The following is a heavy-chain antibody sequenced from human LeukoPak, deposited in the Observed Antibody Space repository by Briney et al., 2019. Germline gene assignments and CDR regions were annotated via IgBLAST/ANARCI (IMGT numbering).Heavy chain of an antibody. V-gene: IGHV4-59*01. CDR1: GGSISSYY. D-gene: IGHD6-19*01. CDR3: ARGGYSSGCDY. J-gene: IGHJ4*02. Sequence: SETLSLTCTVSGGSISSYYWSWIRQPPGKGLEWIGYIYYSGSTNYNPSLKSRVTISVDTSKNQFSLKLSSVTAADTAVYYCARGGYSSGCDYWGQGTLVTVSS. CDR2: IYYSGST.